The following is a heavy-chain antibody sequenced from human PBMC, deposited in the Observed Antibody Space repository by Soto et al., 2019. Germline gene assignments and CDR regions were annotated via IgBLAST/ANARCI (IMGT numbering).Heavy chain of an antibody. D-gene: IGHD2-15*01. Sequence: QVQLVESGGGVVQPGRSLRLSCAASGFTFSSYAMHWVRQAPGKGLEWVAVISYDGSNKYYADSVKGRFTISRDNSKNTLYLQMNSLRAEDTAVYYCARGEIVVVVAATPYYYYGMDVWGQGTTVTVSS. CDR3: ARGEIVVVVAATPYYYYGMDV. CDR1: GFTFSSYA. CDR2: ISYDGSNK. J-gene: IGHJ6*02. V-gene: IGHV3-30-3*01.